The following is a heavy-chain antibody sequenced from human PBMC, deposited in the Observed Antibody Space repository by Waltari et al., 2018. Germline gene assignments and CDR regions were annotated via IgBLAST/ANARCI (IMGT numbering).Heavy chain of an antibody. D-gene: IGHD2-2*01. V-gene: IGHV4-39*02. CDR1: GSISGSAYF. Sequence: GSISGSAYFWGWIRQPPGKGLEWIGSISYSGSTYYNPSLKSRVIISVDPSRNHFSLQLTSVTAANTAVYYCARPTRCSSTSCYGRDAFDIWGRGTLFTVSS. J-gene: IGHJ3*02. CDR3: ARPTRCSSTSCYGRDAFDI. CDR2: ISYSGST.